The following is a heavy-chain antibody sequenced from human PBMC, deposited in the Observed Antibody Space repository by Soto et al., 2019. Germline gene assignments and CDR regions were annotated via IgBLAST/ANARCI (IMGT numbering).Heavy chain of an antibody. CDR1: GGSISSSSYY. CDR3: ARHNSGTYYRFDY. D-gene: IGHD1-26*01. Sequence: PSETLSLTCTVSGGSISSSSYYWDWIRQPPGKGLEWIGSIYYSGNTYYNPSLQSRVTISVDTSKNQFSLRLSSVTAADTALYYCARHNSGTYYRFDYWGLGTLVTVSS. CDR2: IYYSGNT. V-gene: IGHV4-39*01. J-gene: IGHJ4*02.